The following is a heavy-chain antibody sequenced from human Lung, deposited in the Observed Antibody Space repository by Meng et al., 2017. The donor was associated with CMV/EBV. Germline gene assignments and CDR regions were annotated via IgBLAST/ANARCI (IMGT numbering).Heavy chain of an antibody. CDR2: VFYTGTT. V-gene: IGHV4-59*01. CDR1: GGSTNSYY. D-gene: IGHD3-16*01. CDR3: ARGRAQIGWFDP. J-gene: IGHJ5*02. Sequence: SETLSLTCTVSGGSTNSYYWTWIRQAPGKGLEWIGYVFYTGTTKYNPSLKSRVTMSLDMSKSHFSLKLTSVTAADTAIYYCARGRAQIGWFDPWGQGTLVTVSS.